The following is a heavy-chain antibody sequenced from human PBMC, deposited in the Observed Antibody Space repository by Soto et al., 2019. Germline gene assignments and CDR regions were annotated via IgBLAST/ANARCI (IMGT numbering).Heavy chain of an antibody. V-gene: IGHV1-69*13. D-gene: IGHD3-22*01. CDR2: IIPIFGTA. Sequence: GASVKVACKASGGTFSSYAISWVRQAPGQGLEWMGGIIPIFGTANYAQKFQGRVTITADESTSTAYMELSSLRSEDTAVYYCARGANYYDSSGSSDYWGQGSLVTVSS. CDR1: GGTFSSYA. J-gene: IGHJ4*02. CDR3: ARGANYYDSSGSSDY.